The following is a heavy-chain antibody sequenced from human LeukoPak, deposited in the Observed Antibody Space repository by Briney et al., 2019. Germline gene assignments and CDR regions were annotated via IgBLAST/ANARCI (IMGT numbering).Heavy chain of an antibody. CDR1: GFTFSSYS. D-gene: IGHD4-17*01. Sequence: PGGSLRLSCAASGFTFSSYSMNWVRQAPGKGLEWVSSISSSSSYIYYADSVKGRFTISRDNAKNSLYLQMNSLRAEDTAVYYCARSLPGLTVTTPPEDWGQGTLVTVSS. CDR3: ARSLPGLTVTTPPED. V-gene: IGHV3-21*01. CDR2: ISSSSSYI. J-gene: IGHJ4*02.